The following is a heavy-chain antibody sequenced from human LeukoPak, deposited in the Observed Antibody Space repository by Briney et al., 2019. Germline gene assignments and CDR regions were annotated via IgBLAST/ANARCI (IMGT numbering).Heavy chain of an antibody. CDR3: ARCIAAAGTVDYYYMDV. CDR2: IYYSGST. D-gene: IGHD6-13*01. CDR1: GGSISSYY. Sequence: SETLSLTCTVSGGSISSYYWGWIRQPPGKGLEWIGYIYYSGSTNYNPSLKSRVTISVDTSKNQFSLKLSSVTAADTAVYYCARCIAAAGTVDYYYMDVWGKGTTVTVSS. V-gene: IGHV4-59*01. J-gene: IGHJ6*03.